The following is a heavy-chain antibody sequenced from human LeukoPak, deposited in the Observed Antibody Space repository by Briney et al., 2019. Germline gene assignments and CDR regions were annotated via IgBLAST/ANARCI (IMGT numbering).Heavy chain of an antibody. CDR1: AFAFRDRG. CDR3: ARVDGPTVETMYFDF. J-gene: IGHJ4*02. V-gene: IGHV3-48*01. D-gene: IGHD1-1*01. Sequence: GGSLRLSCAASAFAFRDRGRIWVRQSPGKGLEWLSYISPNSETMNYAESVKDRFTISRDDAMNSLYLQMSSLRAEDSAVYYCARVDGPTVETMYFDFWGQGAPVTVSS. CDR2: ISPNSETM.